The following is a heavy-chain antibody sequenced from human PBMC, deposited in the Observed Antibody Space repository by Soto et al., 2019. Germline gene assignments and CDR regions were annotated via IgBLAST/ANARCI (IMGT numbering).Heavy chain of an antibody. CDR3: ARPDTYVGWFAP. CDR2: IYHSGST. CDR1: GGSISSGGYS. V-gene: IGHV4-30-2*01. Sequence: SETLSLTCAVSGGSISSGGYSWSWIRQPPGKGLEWIGYIYHSGSTYYNPSLKSRVTISVDRSKNQFSLKLSSVTAADTAVYYCARPDTYVGWFAPWGQGTLVTVSS. D-gene: IGHD5-18*01. J-gene: IGHJ5*02.